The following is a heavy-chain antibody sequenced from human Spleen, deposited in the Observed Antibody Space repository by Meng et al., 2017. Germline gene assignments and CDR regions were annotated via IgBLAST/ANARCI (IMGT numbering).Heavy chain of an antibody. CDR1: GGSFIDYY. CDR3: ARGPTTMAHDFDY. V-gene: IGHV4-34*01. Sequence: QVHVQHGGAGLLKPSETLSLTCVVSGGSFIDYYGSWIRQPPGKGLEWIGEINHSGSTNYNPSLESRATISADTSQNNLSLKLSSVTAADSAVYYCARGPTTMAHDFDYWGQGTLVTVSS. D-gene: IGHD4-11*01. J-gene: IGHJ4*02. CDR2: INHSGST.